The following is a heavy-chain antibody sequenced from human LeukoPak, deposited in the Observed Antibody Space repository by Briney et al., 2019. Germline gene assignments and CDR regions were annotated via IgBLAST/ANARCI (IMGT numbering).Heavy chain of an antibody. CDR3: AKDRAPRGYSYGRYYFDY. Sequence: GGSLRLSCAASGFTFSSYAMSWVRQAPGKGLEWVSAISGSGGSTYYADSVKGRFTISRDNSRNTLYLQMNSLRAEDTAVYYCAKDRAPRGYSYGRYYFDYWGQGTLVTVSS. CDR1: GFTFSSYA. V-gene: IGHV3-23*01. J-gene: IGHJ4*02. D-gene: IGHD5-18*01. CDR2: ISGSGGST.